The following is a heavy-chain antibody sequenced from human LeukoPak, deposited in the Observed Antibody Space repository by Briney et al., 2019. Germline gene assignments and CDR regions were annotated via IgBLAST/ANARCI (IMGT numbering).Heavy chain of an antibody. Sequence: GASVKVSCKASGYTFASYYTHWVRQAPGQGLEWMGIINPSGGSTTYAQKFQGRVTMTRDTSTSTVYMELSSLRSEDTAVYYCARDSTPTYYSGTYYFEYWGQGTLVTVSS. CDR1: GYTFASYY. D-gene: IGHD1-26*01. CDR2: INPSGGST. J-gene: IGHJ4*02. V-gene: IGHV1-46*01. CDR3: ARDSTPTYYSGTYYFEY.